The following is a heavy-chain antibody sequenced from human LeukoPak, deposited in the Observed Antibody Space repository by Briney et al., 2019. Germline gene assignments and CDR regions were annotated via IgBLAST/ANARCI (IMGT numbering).Heavy chain of an antibody. J-gene: IGHJ4*02. CDR1: GFTVSSNY. V-gene: IGHV3-53*05. CDR3: ARELH. Sequence: GGSLTLPCAASGFTVSSNYWSWFRQAAGKGLEWVSIIYSGGSTYYADYVKGRFTNSRDNSKNTLYLQMNSLRTEDTAVYYCARELHWGQGTLVTVSS. CDR2: IYSGGST.